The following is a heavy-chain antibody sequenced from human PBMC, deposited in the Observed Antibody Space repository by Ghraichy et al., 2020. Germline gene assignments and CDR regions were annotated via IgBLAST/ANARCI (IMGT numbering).Heavy chain of an antibody. D-gene: IGHD3-3*01. CDR1: GFTFSRYS. V-gene: IGHV3-21*01. CDR2: ISSSSSYI. Sequence: GGSLRLSCAASGFTFSRYSMKWVRQAPGKGLEWVSYISSSSSYIYYADSVKGRFTISRDNAKNSLYLQMNSLRAEDTAVYYCARAANRDYYDFWSGYQSTYFDYWGQGTLVTVSS. CDR3: ARAANRDYYDFWSGYQSTYFDY. J-gene: IGHJ4*01.